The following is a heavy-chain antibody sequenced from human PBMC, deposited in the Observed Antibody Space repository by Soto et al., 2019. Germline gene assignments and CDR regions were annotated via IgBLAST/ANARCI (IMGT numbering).Heavy chain of an antibody. CDR1: GYTFTGYY. J-gene: IGHJ3*02. CDR3: ATINPTPRVAGSDAFDI. D-gene: IGHD6-19*01. Sequence: GESLKISCKASGYTFTGYYMHWVRQAPGQGLEWMGWINPNSGGTNYAQKFQGRVTMTRDTSISTAYMELSRLRSDDTAVYYCATINPTPRVAGSDAFDIWGQGTMVTVSS. CDR2: INPNSGGT. V-gene: IGHV1-2*02.